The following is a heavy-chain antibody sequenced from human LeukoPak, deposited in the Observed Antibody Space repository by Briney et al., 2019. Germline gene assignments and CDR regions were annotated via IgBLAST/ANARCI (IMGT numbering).Heavy chain of an antibody. CDR2: ISSSSATK. D-gene: IGHD3-22*01. V-gene: IGHV3-48*04. CDR1: GFTFSTYS. J-gene: IGHJ4*02. Sequence: GSLRLSCAASGFTFSTYSMNWVRQAPGGGLARVSYISSSSATKYYAASVQGRFTIFRDNAKKSLYLQMNSLGAEDTAVYYCARAEKGGYYDSSGYDYWGQGTLVTVSS. CDR3: ARAEKGGYYDSSGYDY.